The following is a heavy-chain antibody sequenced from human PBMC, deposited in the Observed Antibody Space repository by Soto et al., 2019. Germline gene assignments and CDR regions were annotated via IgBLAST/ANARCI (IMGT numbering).Heavy chain of an antibody. D-gene: IGHD3-22*01. CDR3: ARINYYDRSPSLGP. V-gene: IGHV4-59*01. CDR1: GGSIGSYY. CDR2: IYYSGST. Sequence: PSETLSLTCSVAGGSIGSYYWSWIGKTRGKGLGWIGDIYYSGSTNYDPSLMSRVTISVDTSKNQFSLRLNSVTAADTAVYYCARINYYDRSPSLGPWGPGTLVTVS. J-gene: IGHJ5*02.